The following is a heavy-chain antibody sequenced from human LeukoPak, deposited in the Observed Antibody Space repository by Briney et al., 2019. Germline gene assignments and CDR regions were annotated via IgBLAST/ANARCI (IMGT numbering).Heavy chain of an antibody. CDR1: GGSVSSGSYY. J-gene: IGHJ5*02. Sequence: SETLSLTCTVSGGSVSSGSYYWSWIRQPPGKGLEWIGYTYYSGSTNYNPSLKSRVTISVDTSKNQFSLKLSSVTAADTAVYYCARGGVVVAATLDPWGQGTLVTVSS. D-gene: IGHD2-15*01. V-gene: IGHV4-61*01. CDR2: TYYSGST. CDR3: ARGGVVVAATLDP.